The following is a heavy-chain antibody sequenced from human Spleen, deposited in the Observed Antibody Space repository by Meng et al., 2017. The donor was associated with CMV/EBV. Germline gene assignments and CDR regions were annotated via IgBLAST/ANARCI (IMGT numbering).Heavy chain of an antibody. J-gene: IGHJ4*02. D-gene: IGHD3-22*01. CDR2: INRGGST. CDR3: ARHGVYWDSSGYYFDY. V-gene: IGHV4-34*01. CDR1: GGSFNGYY. Sequence: SETLSLTCAVYGGSFNGYYWNWIRQPPGKGLGWIGKINRGGSTNYTPSLKSRVTISVDTSKNQFSLKLSSVTAADTAVYYCARHGVYWDSSGYYFDYWGQGTLVTVSS.